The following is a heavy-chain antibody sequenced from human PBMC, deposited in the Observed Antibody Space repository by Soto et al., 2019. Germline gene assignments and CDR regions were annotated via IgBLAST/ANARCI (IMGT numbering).Heavy chain of an antibody. CDR2: IYYSGST. J-gene: IGHJ4*02. V-gene: IGHV4-39*01. CDR3: ARLTSLGIAVAGFLHPFDY. CDR1: GGSISSSSYY. Sequence: SETLSLTCTVSGGSISSSSYYWGWIRQPPGKGLEWIGSIYYSGSTYYNPSLKSRVTISVDTSKNQFSLKLSSVTAADTAVYYCARLTSLGIAVAGFLHPFDYWGQGTLVTVSS. D-gene: IGHD6-19*01.